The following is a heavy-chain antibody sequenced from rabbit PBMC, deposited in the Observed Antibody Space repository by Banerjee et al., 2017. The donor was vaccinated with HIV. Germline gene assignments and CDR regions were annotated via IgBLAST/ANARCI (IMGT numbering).Heavy chain of an antibody. D-gene: IGHD1-1*01. J-gene: IGHJ4*01. CDR1: GFSFSDKAV. Sequence: QEQLEESGGGLVKPEGSLTLTCKASGFSFSDKAVMCWVRQAPGKGLEWIACINAATGKLVYATWAKGRFTISRTSSTTVTLRMTSLTAADTATYFCARDLVGVIGWNFYLWGPGTLVTVS. CDR2: INAATGKL. V-gene: IGHV1S45*01. CDR3: ARDLVGVIGWNFYL.